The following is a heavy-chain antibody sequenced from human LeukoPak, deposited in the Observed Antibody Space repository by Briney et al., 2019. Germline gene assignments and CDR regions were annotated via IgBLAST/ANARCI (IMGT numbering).Heavy chain of an antibody. CDR2: ISSNGGSI. CDR3: ARDTCGCGSGWHLYWYFDL. D-gene: IGHD6-19*01. J-gene: IGHJ2*01. V-gene: IGHV3-64*01. CDR1: GFTFSDYA. Sequence: GGSLRLSCAASGFTFSDYAMHWVRPAPGKELEYVSAISSNGGSIHYANSVKGRFTIARDNSKDTLYLQMDSLRAEDMAVYYCARDTCGCGSGWHLYWYFDLWGRGTLVTVSS.